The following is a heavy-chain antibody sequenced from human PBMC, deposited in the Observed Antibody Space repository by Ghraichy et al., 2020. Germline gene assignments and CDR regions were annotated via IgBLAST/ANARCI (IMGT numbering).Heavy chain of an antibody. CDR1: GYSISSGYY. CDR2: VFHSGST. J-gene: IGHJ4*02. Sequence: SETLSLTCAVSGYSISSGYYWGWIRQPPGKGLEWIGSVFHSGSTYYNPSLKSRVTISVDTSKNQFSLKLTSVTAADTGVYYCARVDSSTRYGDYWGQGTLVTVSS. CDR3: ARVDSSTRYGDY. D-gene: IGHD6-13*01. V-gene: IGHV4-38-2*01.